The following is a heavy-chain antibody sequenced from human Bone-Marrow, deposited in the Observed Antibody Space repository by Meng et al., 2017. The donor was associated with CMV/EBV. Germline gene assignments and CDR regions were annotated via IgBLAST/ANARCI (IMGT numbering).Heavy chain of an antibody. J-gene: IGHJ2*01. CDR2: ISSDGSST. Sequence: GESLKISCAASGFSFSTYWMHWVRQAPGKGLVWVARISSDGSSTSYADSVKGRFTFSRDNAKNTMYVQRNSLRAEDTAVYYCARDMTTGYSSWYFDLWGRGTLVTVSS. CDR1: GFSFSTYW. V-gene: IGHV3-74*01. D-gene: IGHD6-13*01. CDR3: ARDMTTGYSSWYFDL.